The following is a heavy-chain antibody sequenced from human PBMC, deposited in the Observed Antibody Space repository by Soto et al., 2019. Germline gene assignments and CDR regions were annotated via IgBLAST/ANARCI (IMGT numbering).Heavy chain of an antibody. CDR1: GFTFSDYY. J-gene: IGHJ4*02. Sequence: GGSLRLSCAASGFTFSDYYMSWIRQAPGKGLEWVSYISSSGSTIYYADSVKGRFTISRDNAKNSLYLQMNNLRTEDTALYYCAKISGSGAFDYWGQGTLVTVSS. D-gene: IGHD4-17*01. CDR3: AKISGSGAFDY. CDR2: ISSSGSTI. V-gene: IGHV3-11*01.